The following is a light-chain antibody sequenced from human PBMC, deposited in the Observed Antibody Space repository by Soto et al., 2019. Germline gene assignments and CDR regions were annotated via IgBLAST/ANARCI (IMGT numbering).Light chain of an antibody. V-gene: IGKV3-11*01. CDR1: QSVSSY. J-gene: IGKJ2*01. CDR3: QQRSNGSGDT. CDR2: DAS. Sequence: EIVLTQSPATLSLSPGERATLSCRASQSVSSYLAWYQQKPGQAPRLLIYDASNRATGIPARFSGSGSGTDFTLTISSLEPEDFAVYYCQQRSNGSGDTFGQGTKLEIK.